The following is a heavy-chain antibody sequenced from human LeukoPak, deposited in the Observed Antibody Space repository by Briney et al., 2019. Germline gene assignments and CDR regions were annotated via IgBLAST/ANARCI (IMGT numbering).Heavy chain of an antibody. CDR1: GFTFSSYA. D-gene: IGHD1-26*01. CDR3: ARGGSYYQDSAFDI. Sequence: GGSLRLSCAASGFTFSSYAMHWVRQAPGKGLEWVAVISYDGSNKYYADSVKGRFTISRDNSKNTLYLQMNSLRAEDTAVYYCARGGSYYQDSAFDIWGQGTMVTVSS. J-gene: IGHJ3*02. V-gene: IGHV3-30-3*01. CDR2: ISYDGSNK.